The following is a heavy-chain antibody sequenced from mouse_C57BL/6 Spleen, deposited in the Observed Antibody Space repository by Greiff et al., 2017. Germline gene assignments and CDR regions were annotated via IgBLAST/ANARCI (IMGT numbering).Heavy chain of an antibody. V-gene: IGHV5-17*01. CDR3: ARNYGSSSGYFDV. D-gene: IGHD1-1*01. CDR1: GFTFSDYG. J-gene: IGHJ1*03. Sequence: EVKLVESGGGLVKPGGSLKLSCAASGFTFSDYGMHWVRQAPEKGLEWVAYISSGSSTIYYADTVKGRFTISRDNAKNTLFLQMTSLRAEDTAMYYCARNYGSSSGYFDVWGTGTTVTVSS. CDR2: ISSGSSTI.